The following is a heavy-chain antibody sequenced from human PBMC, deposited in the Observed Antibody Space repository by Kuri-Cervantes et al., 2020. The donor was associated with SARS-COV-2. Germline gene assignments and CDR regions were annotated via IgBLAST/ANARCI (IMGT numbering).Heavy chain of an antibody. D-gene: IGHD1-1*01. CDR3: VRDGDHWNFDY. CDR2: NNPDGSYT. CDR1: GFTFSGHW. V-gene: IGHV3-74*01. Sequence: GESLKISCAASGFTFSGHWIHWVRQAPGKGLVWVSRNNPDGSYTNNADSVKGRFTLSRDNAKNMLFLQMNSLRAEDTAVYYCVRDGDHWNFDYWGQGNLVNVSS. J-gene: IGHJ4*02.